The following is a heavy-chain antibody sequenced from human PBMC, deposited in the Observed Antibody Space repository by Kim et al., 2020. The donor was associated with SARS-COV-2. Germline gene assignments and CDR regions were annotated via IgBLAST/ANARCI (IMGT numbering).Heavy chain of an antibody. CDR1: TFTFKDYA. CDR3: AKLGASALPESMYYYGMDV. V-gene: IGHV3-23*01. D-gene: IGHD2-2*01. CDR2: ITASGRST. J-gene: IGHJ6*02. Sequence: GGSLRLSCAASTFTFKDYAMMWVRQAPGKGLEWVSGITASGRSTYYGDSVKGRFTISRDNSKNTLFLQMNSLRAEDTAVYHCAKLGASALPESMYYYGMDVWGQGTTVTVSS.